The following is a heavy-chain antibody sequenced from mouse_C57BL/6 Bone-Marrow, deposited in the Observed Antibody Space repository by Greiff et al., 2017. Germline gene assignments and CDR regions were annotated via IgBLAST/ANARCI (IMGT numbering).Heavy chain of an antibody. J-gene: IGHJ1*03. CDR3: ARYRGYWYFDV. Sequence: FQLQQSGAELVRPGTSVKMSCKASGYTFTNYWIGWAKQRPGHGLEWIGNIYPGGGYTNYNEKFKGKATLTADKSSSTAYMQFSSLTSEDSAIYYCARYRGYWYFDVWGTGTTVTVSS. V-gene: IGHV1-63*01. CDR2: IYPGGGYT. CDR1: GYTFTNYW.